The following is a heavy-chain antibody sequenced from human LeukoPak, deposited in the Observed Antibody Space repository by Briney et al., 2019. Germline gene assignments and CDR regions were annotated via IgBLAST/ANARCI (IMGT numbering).Heavy chain of an antibody. CDR2: IYTSGST. CDR1: GGSISSGSYY. Sequence: SQTLSLTCTVSGGSISSGSYYWRWIRQPAGKGLEWIGRIYTSGSTNYNPSLKSRVTISVDTSKNQFSLKLSSVTAADTAVYYCARVPPYYDFENDYWGQGTLVTVSS. J-gene: IGHJ4*02. V-gene: IGHV4-61*02. CDR3: ARVPPYYDFENDY. D-gene: IGHD3-3*01.